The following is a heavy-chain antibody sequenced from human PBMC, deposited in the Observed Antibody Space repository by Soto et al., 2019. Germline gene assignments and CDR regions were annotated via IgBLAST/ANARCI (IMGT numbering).Heavy chain of an antibody. V-gene: IGHV4-61*08. J-gene: IGHJ5*02. CDR3: ARIPVDTYMIYWSDP. CDR2: VYFSAST. CDR1: RHSVSSGDYY. Sequence: PWETLSLTCSVSRHSVSSGDYYWRWIRQPPGKGLEWIGHVYFSASTNYIPSLKRLLTMSVDTAKNQFSLKLNSVTAADTAVYYCARIPVDTYMIYWSDPWGQGTQVTVSS. D-gene: IGHD3-16*01.